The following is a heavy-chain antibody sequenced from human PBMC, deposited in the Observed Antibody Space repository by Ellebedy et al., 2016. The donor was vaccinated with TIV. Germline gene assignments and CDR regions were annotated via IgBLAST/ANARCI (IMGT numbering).Heavy chain of an antibody. CDR3: ARDGTVTTPTYFDY. CDR2: ISSTSSHI. D-gene: IGHD4-11*01. Sequence: GGSLRLSCTASGFSFSRYSINWVRQVPGKGLEWVSSISSTSSHIYYAESVKGRFTISRDNSKNTLYLQMNSLRVEDTAVYYCARDGTVTTPTYFDYWGQGTLVTVSS. CDR1: GFSFSRYS. J-gene: IGHJ4*02. V-gene: IGHV3-21*01.